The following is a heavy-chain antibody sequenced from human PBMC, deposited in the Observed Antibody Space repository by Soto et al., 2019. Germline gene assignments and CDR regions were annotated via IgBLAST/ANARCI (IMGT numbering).Heavy chain of an antibody. CDR3: ARVLSVRDISTFSASYYYGMDV. D-gene: IGHD3-3*02. V-gene: IGHV2-70*13. Sequence: TLSLTCAVSGGSISSGGYSWSWIRQPPGKALEWLAYIDWDDDKFYSTSLKTGLTSSKDTSKNQVVLTLTNMDPVDTATYYCARVLSVRDISTFSASYYYGMDVWGQGATVTVSS. CDR1: GGSISSGGYS. J-gene: IGHJ6*02. CDR2: IDWDDDK.